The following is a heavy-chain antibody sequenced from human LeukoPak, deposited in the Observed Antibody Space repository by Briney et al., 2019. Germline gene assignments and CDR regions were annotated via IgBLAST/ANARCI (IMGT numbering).Heavy chain of an antibody. D-gene: IGHD6-19*01. Sequence: SVKVSCKASGGTFSSYAISWVRQAPGQGLEWMGGIIPIFGTANYAQKFQGRVTITADESTSTAYMELSSLGSEDTAVYYCAAAGSSGWTDFDYWGQGTLVTVSS. CDR2: IIPIFGTA. J-gene: IGHJ4*02. CDR3: AAAGSSGWTDFDY. V-gene: IGHV1-69*01. CDR1: GGTFSSYA.